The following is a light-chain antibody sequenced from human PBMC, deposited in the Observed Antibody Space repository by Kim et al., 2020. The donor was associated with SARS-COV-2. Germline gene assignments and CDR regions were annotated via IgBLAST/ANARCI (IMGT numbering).Light chain of an antibody. V-gene: IGLV1-47*01. CDR2: KNN. CDR1: SSNIGSNF. J-gene: IGLJ1*01. Sequence: QSVLTQPPSASGTTGQRVTISCSGSSSNIGSNFVYWYQQLPGTAPKLLISKNNRRPSGVPDRFSGSKSGTSASLAISGLRSEDEADYYCAAWDDSLSIPYVFGTGTKVTVL. CDR3: AAWDDSLSIPYV.